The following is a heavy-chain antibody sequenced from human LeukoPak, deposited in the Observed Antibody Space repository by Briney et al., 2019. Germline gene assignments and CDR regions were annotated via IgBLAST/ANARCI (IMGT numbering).Heavy chain of an antibody. V-gene: IGHV4-34*01. Sequence: SETLSLTCAVYGGSFSGYYWSWIRQPPGKGLEWIGSIYYSGSTYYNPSLKSRVTISVDTSKNQFSLKLSSVTAADSAVYYCARDIVVVPAATYYYYYYMDVWGKGTTVTVSS. CDR2: IYYSGST. J-gene: IGHJ6*03. D-gene: IGHD2-2*01. CDR1: GGSFSGYY. CDR3: ARDIVVVPAATYYYYYYMDV.